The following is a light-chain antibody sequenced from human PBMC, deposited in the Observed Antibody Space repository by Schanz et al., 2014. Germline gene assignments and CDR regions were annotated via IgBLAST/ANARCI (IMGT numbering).Light chain of an antibody. CDR1: SSDVGGYNY. V-gene: IGLV2-11*01. CDR3: SSYADSSTL. Sequence: QSALTQPRSVSGSPGQSVTISCTGTSSDVGGYNYVSWYQLQPGKAPKLMIYDVSSRPSGVSNRFSGSKSGNTASLTISGLQAEDEADYYCSSYADSSTLFGPGTKLTVL. CDR2: DVS. J-gene: IGLJ1*01.